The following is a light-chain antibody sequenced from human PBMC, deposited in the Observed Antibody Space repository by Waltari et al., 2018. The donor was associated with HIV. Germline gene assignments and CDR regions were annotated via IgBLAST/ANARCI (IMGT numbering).Light chain of an antibody. Sequence: DIQMTQFPSSLSASIGDRVTITCRSSQIISKSLNWFQQKPGKAPQLLIYAGTTLQRGVPSRFSGSVSGTVFTLTISSLQVDDFATYFCQQGFMIPLTFGPGTKVD. CDR2: AGT. CDR3: QQGFMIPLT. J-gene: IGKJ3*01. CDR1: QIISKS. V-gene: IGKV1-39*01.